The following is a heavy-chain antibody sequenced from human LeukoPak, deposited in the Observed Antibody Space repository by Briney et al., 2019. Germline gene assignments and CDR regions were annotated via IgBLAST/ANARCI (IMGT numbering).Heavy chain of an antibody. CDR3: ARPYCSSTSCYYYFDY. J-gene: IGHJ4*02. D-gene: IGHD2-2*01. Sequence: GGSLRLSCAASGFTFSSYGMHWVRQAPGKGLEWVAVIWYDGSNKYYADSVKGRFTISRDNSKNTLYLQMNSLRAEDTAVYYSARPYCSSTSCYYYFDYWGQGTLVTVSS. V-gene: IGHV3-33*01. CDR1: GFTFSSYG. CDR2: IWYDGSNK.